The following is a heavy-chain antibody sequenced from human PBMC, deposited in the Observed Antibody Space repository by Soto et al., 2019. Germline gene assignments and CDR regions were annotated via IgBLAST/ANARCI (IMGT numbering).Heavy chain of an antibody. D-gene: IGHD4-17*01. CDR1: GFTFSSYG. CDR3: AKEGADYGDYRYYYYGMDV. CDR2: ISYDGSNK. Sequence: QVQLVESGGGVVQPGRSLRLSCAASGFTFSSYGMHWVRQAPGKGLEWVAVISYDGSNKYYADSVKGRFTISRDNSKNTLYLQMNNLRAEDTAVYYCAKEGADYGDYRYYYYGMDVWGQGTTVTVSS. J-gene: IGHJ6*02. V-gene: IGHV3-30*18.